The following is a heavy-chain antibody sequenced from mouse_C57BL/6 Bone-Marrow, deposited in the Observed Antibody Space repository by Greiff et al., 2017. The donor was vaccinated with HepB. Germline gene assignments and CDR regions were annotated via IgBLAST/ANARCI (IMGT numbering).Heavy chain of an antibody. V-gene: IGHV1-15*01. Sequence: VQLQQSGAELVRPGASVTLSCKASGYTFTDYEMHWVKQTPVHGLEWIGAIDPETGGTAYNQKFKGKAILTADKSSSTAYTELRSLTSEDSAVYYCTRSKVPYYYGSRGFDYWGQGTTLTVSS. D-gene: IGHD1-1*01. CDR2: IDPETGGT. CDR3: TRSKVPYYYGSRGFDY. J-gene: IGHJ2*01. CDR1: GYTFTDYE.